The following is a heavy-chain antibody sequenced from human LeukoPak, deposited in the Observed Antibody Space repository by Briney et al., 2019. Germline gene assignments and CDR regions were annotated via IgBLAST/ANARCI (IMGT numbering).Heavy chain of an antibody. CDR2: IYTSGST. D-gene: IGHD2-2*01. J-gene: IGHJ3*02. V-gene: IGHV4-4*09. CDR3: ARHIVVVPDAFDI. CDR1: GGSISSYY. Sequence: SETLSLTCTVSGGSISSYYWSWIRQPPGKGLEWIGYIYTSGSTNYNPSLKSRVTISVDTSKNQFSLKLSSVTAADTAVYYCARHIVVVPDAFDIWGQGTMVTVS.